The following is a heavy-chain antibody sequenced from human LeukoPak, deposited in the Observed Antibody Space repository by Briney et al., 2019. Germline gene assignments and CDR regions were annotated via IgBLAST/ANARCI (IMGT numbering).Heavy chain of an antibody. CDR3: ARGRVAYCGGDCYFDY. Sequence: GGSLRLSCAASGFTVIRNDVSWVRQAPGKGLEWVSVIFSGGSSFYADSVKGRFTISRDRSKNTIFLQMNSLRAEDTAVYYCARGRVAYCGGDCYFDYWGQGTLVTVSS. V-gene: IGHV3-66*01. CDR2: IFSGGSS. CDR1: GFTVIRND. J-gene: IGHJ4*02. D-gene: IGHD2-21*02.